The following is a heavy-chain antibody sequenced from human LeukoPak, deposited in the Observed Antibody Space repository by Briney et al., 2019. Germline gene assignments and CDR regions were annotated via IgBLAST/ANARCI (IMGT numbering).Heavy chain of an antibody. Sequence: PGGSLRLSCAASGFTASSNYMTWVRQAPGKGLEWVSVIYSGGSTYYADSVQGRFTISRDNSKNTLYLQMNSLRAEDTAVYYCARVLYYYDSRGYRQFDYWGQGTLVT. CDR3: ARVLYYYDSRGYRQFDY. V-gene: IGHV3-53*01. J-gene: IGHJ4*02. CDR1: GFTASSNY. CDR2: IYSGGST. D-gene: IGHD3-22*01.